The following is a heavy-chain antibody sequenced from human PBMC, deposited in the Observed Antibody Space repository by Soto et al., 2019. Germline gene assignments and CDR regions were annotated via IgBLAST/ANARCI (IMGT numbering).Heavy chain of an antibody. J-gene: IGHJ6*02. Sequence: SVKVSCKASGGTFSSYTISWVRQAPGQGLEWMGRIIPILGRTNYAQKFQGRVTITADKSTSTAYMELSSLRSEDTAVYYCARDITVSYYYYYGMDGWGQGTTVTVSS. CDR3: ARDITVSYYYYYGMDG. CDR2: IIPILGRT. D-gene: IGHD4-4*01. CDR1: GGTFSSYT. V-gene: IGHV1-69*08.